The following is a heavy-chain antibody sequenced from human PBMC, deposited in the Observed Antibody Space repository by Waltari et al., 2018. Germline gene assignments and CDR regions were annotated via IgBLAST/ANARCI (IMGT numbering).Heavy chain of an antibody. V-gene: IGHV1-69*05. D-gene: IGHD6-13*01. Sequence: QVQLVQSGAEVKKPGSSVKVSCKASGGTFSSYAISWVRQAPGQGLEWMGGSIPIFGTANYAQKVQGRVTITTDESTSTAYMELSSLRSEETAVYYCARADGSSWSDAFDIWGQGTMVTVSS. CDR2: SIPIFGTA. J-gene: IGHJ3*02. CDR3: ARADGSSWSDAFDI. CDR1: GGTFSSYA.